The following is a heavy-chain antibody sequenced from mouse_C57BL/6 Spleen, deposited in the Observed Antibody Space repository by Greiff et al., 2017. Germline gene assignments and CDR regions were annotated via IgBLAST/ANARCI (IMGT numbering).Heavy chain of an antibody. CDR1: GYTFTSYW. V-gene: IGHV1-50*01. CDR2: IDPSDSYT. Sequence: QVQLQQPGAELVKPGASVKLSCKASGYTFTSYWMQWVKQRPGQGLEWIGEIDPSDSYTNYNQKFKGKATLTVDTYSSTAYMQLSSLTSEDSAVYYCARKGLGTTVDYWGQGTTLTVSS. CDR3: ARKGLGTTVDY. D-gene: IGHD1-1*01. J-gene: IGHJ2*01.